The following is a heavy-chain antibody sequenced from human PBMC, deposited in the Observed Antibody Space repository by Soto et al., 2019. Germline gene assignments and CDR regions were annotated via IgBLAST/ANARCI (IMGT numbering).Heavy chain of an antibody. Sequence: SETLSLTCTVSGCSISSYYWSWIRQPPGKGLEWIGYIYYSGSTNYNPSLKSRVTISVDTSKNQFSLKLSSVTAADTAVYYCARSTSGSYYNPYNWFDPRGKGNLV. J-gene: IGHJ5*02. V-gene: IGHV4-59*08. CDR2: IYYSGST. CDR1: GCSISSYY. D-gene: IGHD3-10*01. CDR3: ARSTSGSYYNPYNWFDP.